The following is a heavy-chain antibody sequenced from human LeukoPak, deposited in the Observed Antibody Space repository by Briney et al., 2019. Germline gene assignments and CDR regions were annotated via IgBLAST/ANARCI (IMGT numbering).Heavy chain of an antibody. CDR3: AKVLYYYVSGDY. D-gene: IGHD3-10*01. CDR2: INPNSGAT. V-gene: IGHV1-2*02. CDR1: GYTFTSYY. Sequence: AASVKVSCKASGYTFTSYYMHWVRQAPGQGLEWMGWINPNSGATNYAQKFQGRVTMTRHTSISTAYMELSSLRSDDTAVYYCAKVLYYYVSGDYWGQGTLVTVFS. J-gene: IGHJ4*02.